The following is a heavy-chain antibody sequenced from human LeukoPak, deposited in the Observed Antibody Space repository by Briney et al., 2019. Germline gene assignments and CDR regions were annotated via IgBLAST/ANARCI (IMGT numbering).Heavy chain of an antibody. J-gene: IGHJ4*02. D-gene: IGHD3-10*01. Sequence: GGSLRLSCTTSGFNFRAYWMGWVRQAPGKGLVWVSRINSDGSSTSYADSVKGRFTISRDNAKNTLYLQMNSLRAEDTALYYCAKDALWFGELAPYYFDYWGQGTLVTVSS. CDR1: GFNFRAYW. CDR2: INSDGSST. CDR3: AKDALWFGELAPYYFDY. V-gene: IGHV3-74*01.